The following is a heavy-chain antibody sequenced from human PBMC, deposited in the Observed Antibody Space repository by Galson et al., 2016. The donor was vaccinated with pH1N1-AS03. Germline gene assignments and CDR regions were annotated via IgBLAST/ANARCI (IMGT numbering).Heavy chain of an antibody. J-gene: IGHJ2*01. D-gene: IGHD4-17*01. CDR3: GKQLKGGENALWYFDL. V-gene: IGHV3-23*01. CDR1: GFTFSNYA. CDR2: ISGRGGST. Sequence: SLRLSCAASGFTFSNYAMTWVRQAPGKGLEWGAGISGRGGSTYYADSVRGRFAISRDNSKNTLYLQMNNLRAEDTAVYYCGKQLKGGENALWYFDLWGRGTLVTVSS.